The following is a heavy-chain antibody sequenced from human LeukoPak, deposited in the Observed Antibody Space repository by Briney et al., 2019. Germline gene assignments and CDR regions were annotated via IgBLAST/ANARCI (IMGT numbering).Heavy chain of an antibody. V-gene: IGHV3-66*01. Sequence: AGSLRLSCAASGFTFSMYWMSWVRQPPGKGLEWVSVIYNGGSTYYADSVKGRVTISRDNSKNTLYLQMNSLRAERTAVYYCARSSGVAGTVYFDYWGQGTLVTVSS. CDR1: GFTFSMYW. CDR2: IYNGGST. CDR3: ARSSGVAGTVYFDY. D-gene: IGHD6-19*01. J-gene: IGHJ4*02.